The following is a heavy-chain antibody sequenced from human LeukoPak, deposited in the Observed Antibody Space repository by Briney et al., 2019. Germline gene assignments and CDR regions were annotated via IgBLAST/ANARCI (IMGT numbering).Heavy chain of an antibody. CDR2: IYPGDSDT. Sequence: GESLKISCKGSGYGFTSYWIGWVRQMPGKGPEWMGIIYPGDSDTRYSPSFQGQATISADKSISTAYLQWSSLKASDTAMYYCARPNYYDSSGYYSLDYWGQGTLVTVSS. CDR3: ARPNYYDSSGYYSLDY. J-gene: IGHJ4*02. D-gene: IGHD3-22*01. CDR1: GYGFTSYW. V-gene: IGHV5-51*01.